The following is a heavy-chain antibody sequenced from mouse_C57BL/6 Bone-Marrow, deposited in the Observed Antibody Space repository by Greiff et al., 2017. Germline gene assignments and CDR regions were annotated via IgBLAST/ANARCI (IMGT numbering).Heavy chain of an antibody. Sequence: VQLQQSGPVLVKPGASVKMSCKASGYTFTDYYMNWVKQSHGKSLEWIGVINPYNGGTSYNQKFKGKATLTVDKSSSTAYMELNSLTSEDSAVYYCATSYYSNYDYFDYWGQGTTLPGSS. CDR3: ATSYYSNYDYFDY. D-gene: IGHD2-5*01. CDR1: GYTFTDYY. CDR2: INPYNGGT. V-gene: IGHV1-19*01. J-gene: IGHJ2*01.